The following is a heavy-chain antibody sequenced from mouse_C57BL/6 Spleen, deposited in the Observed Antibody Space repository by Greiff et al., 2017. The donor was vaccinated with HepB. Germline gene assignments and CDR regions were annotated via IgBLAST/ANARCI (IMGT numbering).Heavy chain of an antibody. CDR2: INPNNGGT. D-gene: IGHD2-1*01. Sequence: EVQLQQSGPELVKPGASVKISCKASGYTFTDYYMNWVKQSHGKSLEWIGDINPNNGGTSYNQKFKGKATLTVDKSSSTAYMELRSLTSEDSAVYYCARERAYGNYGRVYYAMDYWGQGTSVTVSS. V-gene: IGHV1-26*01. CDR1: GYTFTDYY. J-gene: IGHJ4*01. CDR3: ARERAYGNYGRVYYAMDY.